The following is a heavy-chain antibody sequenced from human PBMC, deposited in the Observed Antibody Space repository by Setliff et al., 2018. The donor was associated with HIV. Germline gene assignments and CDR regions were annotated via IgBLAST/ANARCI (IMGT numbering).Heavy chain of an antibody. Sequence: GGSLRLSCAASGFTFSSYWMTWVRQAPGKGLEWVANIKQDGSLMYYVDSVRGRFTISRDNAKKTLYLQMNSLRAEDTAVYYCARATYGDYEGYDGDDAFDIWGQGTMVTVSS. D-gene: IGHD4-17*01. CDR3: ARATYGDYEGYDGDDAFDI. CDR1: GFTFSSYW. CDR2: IKQDGSLM. V-gene: IGHV3-7*03. J-gene: IGHJ3*02.